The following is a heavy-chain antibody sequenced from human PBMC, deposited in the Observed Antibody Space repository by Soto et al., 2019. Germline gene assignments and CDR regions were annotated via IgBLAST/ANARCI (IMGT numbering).Heavy chain of an antibody. CDR1: GFTFSSHA. Sequence: GGSLRLSCIGSGFTFSSHAMTWVRQAPGKGLEWVSTISGSGGNTYDAESVKGRFATSRDNSMNTLHLQLNSLRAEDTAVYYCATPAGDTSTWYSPSYDYWGQGTLVTVSS. J-gene: IGHJ4*02. D-gene: IGHD2-15*01. CDR2: ISGSGGNT. V-gene: IGHV3-23*01. CDR3: ATPAGDTSTWYSPSYDY.